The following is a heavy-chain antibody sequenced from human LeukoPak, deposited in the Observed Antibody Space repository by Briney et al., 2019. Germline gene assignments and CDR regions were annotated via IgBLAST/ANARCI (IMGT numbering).Heavy chain of an antibody. Sequence: SETLSLTCAVSGDSIRSDSWWIWVRQAPGKGLEWIGERYHDGRRTYNPSLKSRVSISLDESENQFSLELTSVAAADTAVYFCAREKGYLMEVDVWGQGTTVTVSS. D-gene: IGHD6-13*01. V-gene: IGHV4-4*02. CDR2: RYHDGRR. J-gene: IGHJ6*02. CDR1: GDSIRSDSW. CDR3: AREKGYLMEVDV.